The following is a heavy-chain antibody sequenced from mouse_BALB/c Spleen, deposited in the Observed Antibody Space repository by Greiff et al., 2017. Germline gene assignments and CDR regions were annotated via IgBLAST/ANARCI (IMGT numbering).Heavy chain of an antibody. CDR2: ISDGGSYT. CDR1: GFTFSDYY. Sequence: EVMLVESGGGLVKPGGSLKLSCAASGFTFSDYYMYWVRQTPEKRLEWVATISDGGSYTYYPDSVKGRFTISRDNAKNNLYLQMSSLKSEDTAMYYCARVPYYGSSYWYFDVWGAGTTVTVSS. CDR3: ARVPYYGSSYWYFDV. V-gene: IGHV5-4*02. D-gene: IGHD1-1*01. J-gene: IGHJ1*01.